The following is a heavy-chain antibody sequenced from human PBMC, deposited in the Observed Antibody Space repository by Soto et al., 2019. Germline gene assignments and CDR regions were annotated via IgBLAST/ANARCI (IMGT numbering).Heavy chain of an antibody. Sequence: QVQLLESGVGVVQPGRSLRLSCAASAFTFSDFAMHWVRQAPGKGLEWMAVMSSDGTTIYYACSVKGRFTISRDNFKSTLYLQMNSLRPDDTAVYYCARAGFHFGLDVWGLGTTVTVS. CDR2: MSSDGTTI. V-gene: IGHV3-30-3*01. CDR1: AFTFSDFA. CDR3: ARAGFHFGLDV. D-gene: IGHD3-9*01. J-gene: IGHJ6*02.